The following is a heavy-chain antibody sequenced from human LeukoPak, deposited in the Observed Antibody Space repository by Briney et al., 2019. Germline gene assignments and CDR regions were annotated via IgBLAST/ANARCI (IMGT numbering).Heavy chain of an antibody. CDR2: IYHSGST. V-gene: IGHV4-4*02. J-gene: IGHJ4*02. D-gene: IGHD6-13*01. CDR1: GGSISSSNW. Sequence: SETLSLTCAVSGGSISSSNWWSWVRQPPGKGLEWIGEIYHSGSTNYNPSLKSRVTISVDTSKNQFSLKLSSVTAADTAVYYCARDDYLAAAGAGTFDYWGQGTLVTVSS. CDR3: ARDDYLAAAGAGTFDY.